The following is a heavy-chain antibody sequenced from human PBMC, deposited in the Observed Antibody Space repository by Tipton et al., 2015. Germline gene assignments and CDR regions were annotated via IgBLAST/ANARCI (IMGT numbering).Heavy chain of an antibody. CDR2: IFYSGST. V-gene: IGHV4-59*01. CDR3: ARVATLARLLLPAWYFDL. Sequence: TLSLTCTVSGGPINSYYWSWIRQPPGKGLEWIGYIFYSGSTNYNPSLKSRLTISVDTSKNQFSLKLSSVTAADTAVYYCARVATLARLLLPAWYFDLWGRGTLVTVSS. D-gene: IGHD2-15*01. CDR1: GGPINSYY. J-gene: IGHJ2*01.